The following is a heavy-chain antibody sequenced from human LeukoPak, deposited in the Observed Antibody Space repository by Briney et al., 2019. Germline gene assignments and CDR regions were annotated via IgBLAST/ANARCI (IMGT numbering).Heavy chain of an antibody. CDR2: INWNSGSI. V-gene: IGHV3-9*01. CDR3: ARGLGDDYLNWFDP. D-gene: IGHD4-17*01. J-gene: IGHJ5*02. Sequence: GGSLRLSCVVSGFKFDDYAMHWVRQAPGRGLEWVSSINWNSGSIGYGDSVKGRSTISRDNAKNSLYLQMNSLRAEDTAVYYCARGLGDDYLNWFDPWGQGTLVTVSS. CDR1: GFKFDDYA.